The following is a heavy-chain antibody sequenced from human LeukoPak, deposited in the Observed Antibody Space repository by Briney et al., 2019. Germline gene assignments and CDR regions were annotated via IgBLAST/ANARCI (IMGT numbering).Heavy chain of an antibody. Sequence: PVGSLRLSCAVSGISLSKYGTSWVRQAPGEGLEWVAGKSDSGGRTNYADSVKGRFTTCSDNPKNTLYLQMNSLRAEDTAVYFCAKRGVVIRVILVGFHKEANYFDAWGQGALVTVSS. D-gene: IGHD3-22*01. CDR3: AKRGVVIRVILVGFHKEANYFDA. CDR2: KSDSGGRT. V-gene: IGHV3-23*01. CDR1: GISLSKYG. J-gene: IGHJ4*02.